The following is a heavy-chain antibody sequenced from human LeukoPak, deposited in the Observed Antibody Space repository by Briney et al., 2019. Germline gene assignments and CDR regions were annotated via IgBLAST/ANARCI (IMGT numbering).Heavy chain of an antibody. J-gene: IGHJ4*02. CDR2: IKSKTDGGTI. CDR1: GFISTNAW. Sequence: NPGGSLRLSCATSGFISTNAWMKWVRQAPGKGLEWVGRIKSKTDGGTIDYAAPVKGRFTISRDDTKNTLYLQMDNLITEDTAIYYCSTPSFWGQGTLVTVSS. CDR3: STPSF. V-gene: IGHV3-15*07.